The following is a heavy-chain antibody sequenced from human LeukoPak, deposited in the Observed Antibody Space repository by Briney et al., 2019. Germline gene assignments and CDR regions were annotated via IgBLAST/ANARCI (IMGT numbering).Heavy chain of an antibody. CDR3: ARRGYYDSSGQLDY. D-gene: IGHD3-22*01. CDR1: GYNFTGYY. CDR2: INPNSGGT. V-gene: IGHV1-2*02. J-gene: IGHJ4*02. Sequence: GASLKVSCKASGYNFTGYYMHWVRQAPGQGLEWMGWINPNSGGTNYAQTFQGRVTMTRDTSISTAYVELSRLRSDDTAVYYCARRGYYDSSGQLDYWGQGTLVTVSS.